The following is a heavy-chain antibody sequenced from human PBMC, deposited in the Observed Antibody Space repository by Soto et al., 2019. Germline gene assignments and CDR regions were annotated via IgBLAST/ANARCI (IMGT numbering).Heavy chain of an antibody. D-gene: IGHD2-2*02. V-gene: IGHV3-73*01. CDR2: IRSRANNFAT. Sequence: GGSLRLSCAASGFIFSGSAIHWVRQASGKGLEWVGRIRSRANNFATSSAASVKGRFTFSRDDSKNTAYLQMNTLKPEDTAVSYCARGQGAAIGDYYYHGMDVWGQGTTVTVS. J-gene: IGHJ6*02. CDR1: GFIFSGSA. CDR3: ARGQGAAIGDYYYHGMDV.